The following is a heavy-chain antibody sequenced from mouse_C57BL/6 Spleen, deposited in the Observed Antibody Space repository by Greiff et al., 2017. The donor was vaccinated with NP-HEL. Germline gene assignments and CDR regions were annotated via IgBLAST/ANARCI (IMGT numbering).Heavy chain of an antibody. D-gene: IGHD3-2*02. V-gene: IGHV1-52*01. CDR1: GYTFTSYW. CDR2: IDPSDSET. J-gene: IGHJ3*01. CDR3: ARDSSGYWFAY. Sequence: VQLQQPGAELVRPGSSVKLSCKASGYTFTSYWMHWVKQRPIQGLEWIGNIDPSDSETHYNQKFKGKATLTADKSSSTAYMQLSSLTSEDSAVYFCARDSSGYWFAYWGQGTLVTVSA.